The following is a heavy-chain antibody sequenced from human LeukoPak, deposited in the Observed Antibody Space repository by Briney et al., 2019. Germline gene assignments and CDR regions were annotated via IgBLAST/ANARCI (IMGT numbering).Heavy chain of an antibody. CDR1: GYTFTGYY. CDR2: INPNSGGT. V-gene: IGHV1-2*02. Sequence: ASVKVSCKASGYTFTGYYMHWVRQAPGQGLEWMGWINPNSGGTNYAQKFQGRVTMTRDTSISTAYMELSRLRSDDTAVYYCAKDGGSGSYSPHYFDYWGQGTLVTVSS. D-gene: IGHD3-10*01. J-gene: IGHJ4*02. CDR3: AKDGGSGSYSPHYFDY.